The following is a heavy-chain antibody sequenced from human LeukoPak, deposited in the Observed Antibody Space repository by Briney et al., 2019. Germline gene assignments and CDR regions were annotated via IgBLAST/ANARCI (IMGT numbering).Heavy chain of an antibody. CDR1: GFTFSSYS. D-gene: IGHD2-8*02. CDR3: ARDPSGVSIDY. J-gene: IGHJ4*02. V-gene: IGHV3-21*01. CDR2: ISSSSRYI. Sequence: GGSLRLSCAASGFTFSSYSMNWVRQAPGKGLEWVSSISSSSRYIYYADPVKGRFTISRDNAKNSLYLQMNSLRAEDTAVYYCARDPSGVSIDYWGQGTLVTVSS.